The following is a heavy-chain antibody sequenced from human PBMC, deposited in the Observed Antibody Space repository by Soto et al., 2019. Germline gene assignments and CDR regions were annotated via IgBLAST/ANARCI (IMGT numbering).Heavy chain of an antibody. Sequence: PGGSLRLSCAASGFTFSSYGMHWVRQAPGKGLEWVAVIWYDGSNKYYADSVKGRFTISRDNSKNTLYLQMNSLRAEDTAVYYCARDSLRFGGWYPFDYWGQGTLVTVSS. V-gene: IGHV3-33*01. CDR2: IWYDGSNK. D-gene: IGHD6-19*01. CDR1: GFTFSSYG. J-gene: IGHJ4*02. CDR3: ARDSLRFGGWYPFDY.